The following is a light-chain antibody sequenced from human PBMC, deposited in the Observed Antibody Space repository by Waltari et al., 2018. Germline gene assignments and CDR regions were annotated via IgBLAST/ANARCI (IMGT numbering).Light chain of an antibody. CDR1: SSNIGAGDD. V-gene: IGLV1-40*01. CDR2: GNS. Sequence: QSVLTQPPSVSGAPGQRVTISCTGSSSNIGAGDDLHWYQQLPGTAPKRLIHGNSNRPSGVPDRFSGSKSGTSASLASTGLHAEDEADYYCQSYDSSLRGVFGGGTKLTVL. J-gene: IGLJ2*01. CDR3: QSYDSSLRGV.